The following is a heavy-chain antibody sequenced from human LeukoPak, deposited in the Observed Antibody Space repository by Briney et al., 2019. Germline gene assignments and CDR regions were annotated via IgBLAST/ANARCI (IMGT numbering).Heavy chain of an antibody. CDR3: ARDSGDIAAQDY. CDR1: GFTFSSYG. Sequence: PGGSLRLSCAASGFTFSSYGMHWVRQAPGKGLEWVAVISYDGSNKYYADSVKGRFTISRDNSKNTLYLQMNSLRAEDTAVYYCARDSGDIAAQDYWGQGTLVTVSS. J-gene: IGHJ4*02. CDR2: ISYDGSNK. V-gene: IGHV3-30*03. D-gene: IGHD6-6*01.